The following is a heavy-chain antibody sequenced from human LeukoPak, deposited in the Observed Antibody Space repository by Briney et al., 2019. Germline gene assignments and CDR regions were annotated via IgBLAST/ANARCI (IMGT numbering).Heavy chain of an antibody. CDR2: ISSSSSYI. D-gene: IGHD6-13*01. CDR1: GFTFSSYS. CDR3: ARVEAAGTGAFDY. V-gene: IGHV3-21*01. Sequence: PGGSLRLSCAASGFTFSSYSMNWVRQAPGKGLEWVSSISSSSSYIYYADSVKGRFTISRDNAKNSLYLQMNSLRAEDTAVYYCARVEAAGTGAFDYWGQGTLVTVSS. J-gene: IGHJ4*02.